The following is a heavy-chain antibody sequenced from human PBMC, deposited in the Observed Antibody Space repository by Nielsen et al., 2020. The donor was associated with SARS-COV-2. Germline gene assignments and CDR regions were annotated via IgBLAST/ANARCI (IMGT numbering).Heavy chain of an antibody. CDR3: AAVLSGSYFWSIDY. CDR2: ISAYNGNT. J-gene: IGHJ4*02. V-gene: IGHV1-18*01. D-gene: IGHD1-26*01. CDR1: GYTFTSYG. Sequence: ASVKVSCKASGYTFTSYGISWVRQAPGQGLEWMGWISAYNGNTNYAQKLQGRVTMTTDTSTSTAYMELRSLRSDDTAVYYCAAVLSGSYFWSIDYWGQGTLVTVSS.